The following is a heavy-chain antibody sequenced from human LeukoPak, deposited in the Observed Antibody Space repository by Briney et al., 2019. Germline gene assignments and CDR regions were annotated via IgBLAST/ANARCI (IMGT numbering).Heavy chain of an antibody. J-gene: IGHJ4*02. Sequence: ASVKVSCKDSGYTFTSYGISWVRQAPGQGLEWMGWISAYNGNTNYAQKLQGRVTMTTDTSTSTAYMELRSLRSDDTAVYYCARGIVGYSSGWPYYFDYWGQGTLVTVSS. CDR1: GYTFTSYG. D-gene: IGHD6-19*01. V-gene: IGHV1-18*01. CDR3: ARGIVGYSSGWPYYFDY. CDR2: ISAYNGNT.